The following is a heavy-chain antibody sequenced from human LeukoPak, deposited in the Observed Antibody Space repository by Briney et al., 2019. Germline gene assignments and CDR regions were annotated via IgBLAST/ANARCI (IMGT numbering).Heavy chain of an antibody. CDR3: ARDLRIAVAGDYYYYGMDV. D-gene: IGHD6-19*01. CDR1: GGSFSGYY. CDR2: INHSGST. Sequence: SETLSLTCAVYGGSFSGYYWSWIRQPPGKGLEWIGEINHSGSTNYNPSLKSRVTISVDTSKNQFSLKLSSVTAADTAVYYCARDLRIAVAGDYYYYGMDVWGQGTTVTVSS. J-gene: IGHJ6*02. V-gene: IGHV4-34*01.